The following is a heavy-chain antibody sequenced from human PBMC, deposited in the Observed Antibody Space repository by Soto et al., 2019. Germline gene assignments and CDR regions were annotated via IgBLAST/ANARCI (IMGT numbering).Heavy chain of an antibody. V-gene: IGHV1-69*01. J-gene: IGHJ6*02. Sequence: QVQLMQSGAEVKKPGSSVKVSCKASGGSFSSDGITWVRQAPGQGLEWMGGIIPISGTTIYAQKFQVRVTITADESTSTADMELSSLRSEDTAVYYCARGGYCGSTNCYGRYGMDVWGQGTTVTVSS. CDR2: IIPISGTT. D-gene: IGHD2-2*01. CDR1: GGSFSSDG. CDR3: ARGGYCGSTNCYGRYGMDV.